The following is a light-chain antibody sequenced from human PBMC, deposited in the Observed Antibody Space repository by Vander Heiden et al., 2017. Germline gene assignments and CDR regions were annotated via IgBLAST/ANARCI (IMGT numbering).Light chain of an antibody. J-gene: IGLJ2*01. CDR3: AAWDDSLNGVV. V-gene: IGLV1-44*01. CDR2: SNN. Sequence: SVLTQPPSASGTPGPRVTISCSGSSSNIGSNTVNWYQQLPGPAPKLLIYSNNQRPSGVPDRFSGSKSGTSASLAISGLQSEDEADYYCAAWDDSLNGVVFGGGTKLTVL. CDR1: SSNIGSNT.